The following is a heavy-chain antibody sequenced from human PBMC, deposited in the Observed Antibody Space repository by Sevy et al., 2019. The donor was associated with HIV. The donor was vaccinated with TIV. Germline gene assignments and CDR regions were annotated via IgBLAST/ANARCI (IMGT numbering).Heavy chain of an antibody. D-gene: IGHD3-10*01. Sequence: GGSLRLSCAASGFTFSTYWMSWVRQAPGKGLEWVANINPDGSEEYYVDSVRGRFIISRDNAENSLYLQMNSLRAEDTAVYYCARDRAPVHFDIWGQGTMVTVSS. CDR1: GFTFSTYW. CDR2: INPDGSEE. J-gene: IGHJ3*02. V-gene: IGHV3-7*01. CDR3: ARDRAPVHFDI.